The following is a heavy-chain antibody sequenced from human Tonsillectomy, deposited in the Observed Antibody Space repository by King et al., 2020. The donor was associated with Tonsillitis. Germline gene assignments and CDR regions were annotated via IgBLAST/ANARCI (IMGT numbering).Heavy chain of an antibody. CDR3: ARGGHYYDFWSGYSNWFDP. V-gene: IGHV1-2*02. CDR2: INPNSGGT. J-gene: IGHJ5*02. D-gene: IGHD3-3*01. CDR1: GYTFTGYH. Sequence: VQLVESGAEVKKPGASLKVSCKASGYTFTGYHMHWVRQAPRQGLEWMGWINPNSGGTNYAQKFQGRVTMTADTSISTAYMELSRLRSDDTAVYFCARGGHYYDFWSGYSNWFDPWVQGTLVTVSS.